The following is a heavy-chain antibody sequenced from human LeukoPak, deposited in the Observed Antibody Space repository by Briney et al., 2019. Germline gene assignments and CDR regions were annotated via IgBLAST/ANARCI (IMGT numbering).Heavy chain of an antibody. CDR2: TSSDGSNE. CDR3: VRPYTSSWYLFDY. J-gene: IGHJ4*02. Sequence: PGGSLRLSSAASGFTFRNYAMHWVRQAPGKGLEWVAVTSSDGSNEYYADSVRGRFSISRDNSKNTVYLQMNSLRAEDTALYYCVRPYTSSWYLFDYWGQGTLVTVSS. CDR1: GFTFRNYA. V-gene: IGHV3-30*04. D-gene: IGHD6-13*01.